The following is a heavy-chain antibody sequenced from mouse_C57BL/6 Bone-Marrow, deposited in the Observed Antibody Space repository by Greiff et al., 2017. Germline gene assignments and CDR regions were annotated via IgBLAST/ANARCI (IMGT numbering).Heavy chain of an antibody. CDR2: IDPENGDT. D-gene: IGHD1-1*01. J-gene: IGHJ2*01. CDR3: MGDYYGSSYGFDY. Sequence: EVNVVESGAELVRPGASVKLSCTASGFNIKDDYMHWVKQRPDQGLEWIGWIDPENGDTEYDSKFQGKATITADTSSNTAYLQLSSLTSEDTAVYYCMGDYYGSSYGFDYWGQGTTLTGSS. CDR1: GFNIKDDY. V-gene: IGHV14-4*01.